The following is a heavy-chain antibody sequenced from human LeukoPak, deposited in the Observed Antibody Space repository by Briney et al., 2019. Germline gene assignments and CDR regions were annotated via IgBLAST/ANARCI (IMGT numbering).Heavy chain of an antibody. V-gene: IGHV3-30*03. CDR1: GFTFSSYG. D-gene: IGHD3-10*01. CDR2: ISYDGSNK. J-gene: IGHJ4*02. Sequence: GRSLRLSCAASGFTFSSYGMHWVRQAPGKGLEWVAVISYDGSNKYYADSVKGRFTISRDNSKNTLYLQMNSLRAEDTAVYYCATTTPYYGSGNITDYWGQGTLVTVSS. CDR3: ATTTPYYGSGNITDY.